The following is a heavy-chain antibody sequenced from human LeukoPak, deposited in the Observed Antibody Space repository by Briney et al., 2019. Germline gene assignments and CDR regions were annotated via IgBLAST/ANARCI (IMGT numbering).Heavy chain of an antibody. V-gene: IGHV3-23*01. CDR2: ITSGAGT. CDR3: ARRRRGSLSSGSHYDFDY. Sequence: GGSLRLSCAASEFTFSSSAMSWLRQAPGKGLGWVSTITSGAGTHYADSVKGRFTVSRDNSKNALYLQMNSLRAEDTAIYYCARRRRGSLSSGSHYDFDYWGQGTLVTVSS. D-gene: IGHD3-10*01. J-gene: IGHJ4*02. CDR1: EFTFSSSA.